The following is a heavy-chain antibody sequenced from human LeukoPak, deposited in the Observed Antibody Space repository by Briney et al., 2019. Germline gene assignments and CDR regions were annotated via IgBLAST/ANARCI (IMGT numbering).Heavy chain of an antibody. V-gene: IGHV4-59*11. D-gene: IGHD2-15*01. CDR2: ISYSGIT. Sequence: SETLSLTSTVSGASISSHYWSWIRQSPGKGLEWIGYISYSGITNYNPSLKSRVTISVDTSKNHFSLRLSSVTAADTAVYYCASRAHCSGGSCYGNWFDPWGQGTLVTVSS. CDR1: GASISSHY. CDR3: ASRAHCSGGSCYGNWFDP. J-gene: IGHJ5*02.